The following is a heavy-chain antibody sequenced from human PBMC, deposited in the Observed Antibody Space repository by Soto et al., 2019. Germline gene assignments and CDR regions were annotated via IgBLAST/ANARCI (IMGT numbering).Heavy chain of an antibody. J-gene: IGHJ6*02. CDR1: GYTFTSYA. CDR3: ARHGGRGSSGYVGVDYGMDV. D-gene: IGHD6-19*01. CDR2: INAGNGNT. Sequence: ASVKVSCKASGYTFTSYAMHWVRQAPGQRLEWMGWINAGNGNTKYSQKFQGRVTITRDTSASTAYMELSSLRSEDTAVYYCARHGGRGSSGYVGVDYGMDVWGQGTTVTVSS. V-gene: IGHV1-3*01.